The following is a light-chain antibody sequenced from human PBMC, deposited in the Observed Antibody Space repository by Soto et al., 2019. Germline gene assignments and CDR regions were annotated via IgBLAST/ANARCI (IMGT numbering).Light chain of an antibody. V-gene: IGLV2-14*01. CDR2: DVT. Sequence: QSALTQPASVSGSPGQSITISFTGSSSDVGGYDHVSWYQQHPGKAPKIMIYDVTNRPSGVSNRFSGSKSVNTASLTISGLQAEDEADYYCSSYTSSSTLVFGGGTKLTVL. CDR1: SSDVGGYDH. J-gene: IGLJ2*01. CDR3: SSYTSSSTLV.